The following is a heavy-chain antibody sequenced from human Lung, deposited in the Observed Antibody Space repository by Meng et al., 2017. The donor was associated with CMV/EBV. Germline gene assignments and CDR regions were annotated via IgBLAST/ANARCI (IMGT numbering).Heavy chain of an antibody. V-gene: IGHV3-21*01. Sequence: GGSLRPSCPASGFTFSSYAMNWVRQAPGKGLEWVSSISSSSTFKHYADSMKGRFTISRDNTKNSLYLQMSGLRAEDTALYYCARDLLGTRDYFDSWGQGTXVTVS. J-gene: IGHJ4*02. CDR1: GFTFSSYA. CDR3: ARDLLGTRDYFDS. D-gene: IGHD7-27*01. CDR2: ISSSSTFK.